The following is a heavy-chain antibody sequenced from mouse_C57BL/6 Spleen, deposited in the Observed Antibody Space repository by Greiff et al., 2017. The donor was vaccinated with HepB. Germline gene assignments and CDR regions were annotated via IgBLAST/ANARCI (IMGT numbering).Heavy chain of an antibody. V-gene: IGHV1-61*01. CDR2: IYPSDSET. J-gene: IGHJ3*01. Sequence: QVQLQQPGAELVRPGSSVKLSCKASGYTFTSYWMDWVKQRPGQGLEWIGNIYPSDSETHYNQKFKDKATLTVDKSSSPAYMQLSSLTSEDSAVYDCARYEVTGYWFAYWGQGTLVTVSA. CDR1: GYTFTSYW. CDR3: ARYEVTGYWFAY. D-gene: IGHD4-1*01.